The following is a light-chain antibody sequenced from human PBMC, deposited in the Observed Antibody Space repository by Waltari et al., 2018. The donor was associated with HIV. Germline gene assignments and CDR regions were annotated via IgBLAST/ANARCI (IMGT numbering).Light chain of an antibody. V-gene: IGKV1-39*01. J-gene: IGKJ1*01. CDR1: QNIYHY. CDR3: QQYDTFPWT. CDR2: AAS. Sequence: DIQMTQSPSSLSASIGDRVTITCRASQNIYHYLNWYQHEPGKPPKLLIYAASTLQSGVPSRFSASGSGTDFTLTISSLQPDDSATFYCQQYDTFPWTFGQGTKVGIK.